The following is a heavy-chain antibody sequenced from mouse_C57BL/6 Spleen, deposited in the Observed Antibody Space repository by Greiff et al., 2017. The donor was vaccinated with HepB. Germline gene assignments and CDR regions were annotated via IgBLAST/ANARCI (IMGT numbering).Heavy chain of an antibody. CDR3: ARGIAYFDY. CDR2: IYPGSGST. V-gene: IGHV1-55*01. Sequence: VKLQQSGAELVKPGASVKMSCKASGYTFTSYWITWVKQRPGQGLEWIGDIYPGSGSTNYNEKFKSKATLTVDTSSSTAYMQLSSLTSEDSAVYYCARGIAYFDYWGQGTTLTVSS. J-gene: IGHJ2*01. CDR1: GYTFTSYW.